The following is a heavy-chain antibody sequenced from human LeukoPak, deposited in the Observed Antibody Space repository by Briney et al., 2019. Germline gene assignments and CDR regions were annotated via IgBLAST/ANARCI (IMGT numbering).Heavy chain of an antibody. CDR3: VRYCSGGSCKTLDY. D-gene: IGHD2-15*01. CDR2: INHSGST. CDR1: GGSFSGYY. J-gene: IGHJ4*02. V-gene: IGHV4-34*01. Sequence: PSETLSLTCAVYGGSFSGYYWSWIRQPPGKGLEWIGEINHSGSTNYNPSLKSRVTISVDTSKNQFSLKLSSVTAADTAVYYCVRYCSGGSCKTLDYWGQGTLVTVSS.